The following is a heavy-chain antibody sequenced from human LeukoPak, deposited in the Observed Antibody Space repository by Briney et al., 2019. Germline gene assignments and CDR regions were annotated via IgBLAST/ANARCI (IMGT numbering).Heavy chain of an antibody. J-gene: IGHJ4*02. CDR1: GGSIITACYY. D-gene: IGHD2-2*01. Sequence: SETLSLTCTVSGGSIITACYYWGWIRQHPGKGLEWIGYIDYNGQTYYNPSLKSRLTVSAEPSDNQFSLKVTSVTAADTAVYYCARGAEYVYYFDYWGQGSLVTVSS. CDR2: IDYNGQT. CDR3: ARGAEYVYYFDY. V-gene: IGHV4-31*03.